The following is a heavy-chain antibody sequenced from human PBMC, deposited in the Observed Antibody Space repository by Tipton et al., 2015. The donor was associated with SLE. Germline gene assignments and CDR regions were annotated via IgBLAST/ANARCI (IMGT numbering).Heavy chain of an antibody. CDR2: ISFSGLT. D-gene: IGHD3-3*01. J-gene: IGHJ4*02. CDR3: ARHKLGFSWSYFDS. Sequence: LSLTCTVSGGSISSYYWSWIRQPPGKGLEWIGYISFSGLTNYNPSVRSRVSTSMDTSKNQFSLQMSSVTAADTALYYCARHKLGFSWSYFDSWGQGTLVTVSS. V-gene: IGHV4-59*08. CDR1: GGSISSYY.